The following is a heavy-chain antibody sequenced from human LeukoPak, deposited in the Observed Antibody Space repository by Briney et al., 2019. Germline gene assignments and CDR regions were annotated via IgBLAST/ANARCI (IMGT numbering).Heavy chain of an antibody. J-gene: IGHJ5*02. Sequence: GESLKISCKGSGYSFTNNWIGWVRQMLGKGLDWMGIIYPGDSATRYSPSFLGQVTISADKSITTAYLQWSSLKASDTAIYYCASYDSSRGGFDPWGQGTLVTVSS. D-gene: IGHD3-22*01. CDR3: ASYDSSRGGFDP. CDR1: GYSFTNNW. CDR2: IYPGDSAT. V-gene: IGHV5-51*01.